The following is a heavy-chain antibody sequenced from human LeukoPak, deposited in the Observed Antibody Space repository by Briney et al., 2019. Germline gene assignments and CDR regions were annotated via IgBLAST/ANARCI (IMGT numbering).Heavy chain of an antibody. D-gene: IGHD3-16*02. CDR3: ARDYYDYAWGSYRPNWFDP. J-gene: IGHJ5*02. CDR1: GFTFTNYY. CDR2: INPSGSST. Sequence: ASVKVSCKASGFTFTNYYMHWVRQAPGQGLEWMGLINPSGSSTNYAQKFRGRVTMTRDTSTTTVYMELSSLRSEDTAVYYCARDYYDYAWGSYRPNWFDPWGQGTLVTVSS. V-gene: IGHV1-46*01.